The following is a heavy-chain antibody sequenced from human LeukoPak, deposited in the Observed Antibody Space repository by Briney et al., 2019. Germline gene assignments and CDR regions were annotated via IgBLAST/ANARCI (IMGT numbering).Heavy chain of an antibody. V-gene: IGHV3-30*04. CDR3: ARVMNYGDYYFHYYMDV. Sequence: PGRSLRLSCAASGFTFSSYAMHWVRQAPGKGLEWVAVISYDGSNKYYADSVKGRFTISRDNSKNTLYLQMNSLRAEDTAVYYCARVMNYGDYYFHYYMDVWGKGTTVTVSS. D-gene: IGHD4-17*01. CDR2: ISYDGSNK. CDR1: GFTFSSYA. J-gene: IGHJ6*03.